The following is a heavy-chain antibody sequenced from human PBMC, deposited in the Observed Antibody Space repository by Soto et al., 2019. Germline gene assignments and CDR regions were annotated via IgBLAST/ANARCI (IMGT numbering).Heavy chain of an antibody. CDR3: VRTARQGAVAPHWFDR. Sequence: SETLSLTCAVYGYAISSGSYWDWIRQPPGKGLEWIGSIYHSGNTYFNPSLESRVTISVDTSKNQFSLKLTSVTAAETAVYYCVRTARQGAVAPHWFDRWGQGTQVTVS. D-gene: IGHD2-21*02. V-gene: IGHV4-38-2*01. J-gene: IGHJ5*02. CDR2: IYHSGNT. CDR1: GYAISSGSY.